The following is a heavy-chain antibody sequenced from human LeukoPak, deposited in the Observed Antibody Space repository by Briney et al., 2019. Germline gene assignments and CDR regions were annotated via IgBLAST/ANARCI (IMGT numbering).Heavy chain of an antibody. D-gene: IGHD7-27*01. V-gene: IGHV4-38-2*02. J-gene: IGHJ4*02. CDR1: GYSISSGYY. CDR3: ARGWGIDY. CDR2: IYHSGST. Sequence: SETLSLTCTVSGYSISSGYYWGWIRQPPGKGLEWIGSIYHSGSTYYNPSLKSRVTISVDTSKNQFSLKLSSVTAADTAVYYCARGWGIDYWGQGTLVTVSS.